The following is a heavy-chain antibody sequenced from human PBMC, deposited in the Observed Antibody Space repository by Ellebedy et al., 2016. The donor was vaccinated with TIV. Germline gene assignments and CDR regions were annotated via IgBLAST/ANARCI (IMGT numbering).Heavy chain of an antibody. CDR1: GGSISSSSYY. CDR2: IYYSGST. V-gene: IGHV4-61*01. J-gene: IGHJ5*02. D-gene: IGHD1-26*01. Sequence: MPSETLSLTCTVSGGSISSSSYYWSWIRQPPGKGLEWIGYIYYSGSTNYNPSLKSRVTISVDTSKNQFSLKLSSVTAADTAVYYCARDGGSTGWFDPWGQGTLVTVSS. CDR3: ARDGGSTGWFDP.